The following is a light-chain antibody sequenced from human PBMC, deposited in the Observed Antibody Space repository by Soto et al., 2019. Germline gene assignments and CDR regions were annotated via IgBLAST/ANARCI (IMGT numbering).Light chain of an antibody. Sequence: QSALTQPASVSGSPGQSITISCTGTGSDVWSYNLVSWYQHHPGKAPKLMIYEGSKRPSGVSNRFSGSKSGNTASLTISGLQAEDEADYYCTSYTSSSTVLFGAGTKLTVL. CDR3: TSYTSSSTVL. J-gene: IGLJ2*01. V-gene: IGLV2-14*02. CDR2: EGS. CDR1: GSDVWSYNL.